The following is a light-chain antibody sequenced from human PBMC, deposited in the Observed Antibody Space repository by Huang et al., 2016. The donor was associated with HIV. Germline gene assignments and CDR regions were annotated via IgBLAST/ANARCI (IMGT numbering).Light chain of an antibody. CDR1: QRVSSY. CDR2: DSS. CDR3: QQYTSWPRT. V-gene: IGKV3-15*01. J-gene: IGKJ1*01. Sequence: DIVMTQSPATLSVSPGERATLSCRASQRVSSYLAWYQQKPGQSPRLLIYDSSTRATGIPARVTGSGSGTEFTLTISSLQSEDFAVYYCQQYTSWPRTFGQGTKVEIK.